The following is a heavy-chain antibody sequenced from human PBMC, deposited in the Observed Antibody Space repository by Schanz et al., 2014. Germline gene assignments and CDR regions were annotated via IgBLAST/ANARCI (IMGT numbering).Heavy chain of an antibody. V-gene: IGHV1-2*04. D-gene: IGHD6-6*01. CDR1: GYTFSDSY. CDR2: INPDSGDT. Sequence: QEQLVQSGAEVRKPGASVKVSCKASGYTFSDSYVHWVRQAPGQGLEWMGWINPDSGDTNFAQKFQGLVTITRDKSITTAYMELSRLKSDDTAVYYCARYQSPYTNSSDVRYFDYWGQGSLVTVSS. CDR3: ARYQSPYTNSSDVRYFDY. J-gene: IGHJ4*02.